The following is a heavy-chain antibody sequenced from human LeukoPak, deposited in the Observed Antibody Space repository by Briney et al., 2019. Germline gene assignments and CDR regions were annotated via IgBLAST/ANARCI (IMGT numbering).Heavy chain of an antibody. CDR2: MNPNSGNT. J-gene: IGHJ4*02. Sequence: ASVKVSCKASGYTFTSYDINWVRQATGQGLEWMGWMNPNSGNTGYAQKFQGRVTITRNTSISTAYMELSSLRSEDTAVYYCAKYGASWRRRYAPDNWGQGTLVTVSS. D-gene: IGHD4/OR15-4a*01. CDR1: GYTFTSYD. V-gene: IGHV1-8*03. CDR3: AKYGASWRRRYAPDN.